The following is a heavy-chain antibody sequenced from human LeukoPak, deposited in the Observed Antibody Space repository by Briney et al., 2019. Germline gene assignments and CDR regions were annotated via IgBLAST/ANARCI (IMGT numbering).Heavy chain of an antibody. V-gene: IGHV1-18*01. D-gene: IGHD5-12*01. J-gene: IGHJ6*02. Sequence: ASVKVSCKASGYTFTSYGISWVRQAPGQGLEWMGWISAYNGNTNYAQKLQGRVTMTTDTSTSTAYMELRSLRSDDTAVYYCARQSYESHHYYYGMDVWGQGTTVTVSS. CDR3: ARQSYESHHYYYGMDV. CDR2: ISAYNGNT. CDR1: GYTFTSYG.